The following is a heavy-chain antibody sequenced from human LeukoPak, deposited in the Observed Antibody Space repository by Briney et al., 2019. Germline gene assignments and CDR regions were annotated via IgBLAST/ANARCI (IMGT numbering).Heavy chain of an antibody. Sequence: SETLSLTCTVSGGSISSDFWSWIRQPPGKGLQWIGHIYYSGSTNYNPSLKSRVTISVDTSKNQFSLKLSSVTAADTAVYYCAREYSYGSYFDYWGQGTLVSVSS. CDR2: IYYSGST. CDR3: AREYSYGSYFDY. J-gene: IGHJ4*02. V-gene: IGHV4-59*01. D-gene: IGHD5-18*01. CDR1: GGSISSDF.